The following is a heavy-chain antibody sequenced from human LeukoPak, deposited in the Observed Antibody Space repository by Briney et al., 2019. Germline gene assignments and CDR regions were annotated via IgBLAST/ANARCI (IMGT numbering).Heavy chain of an antibody. D-gene: IGHD5-24*01. V-gene: IGHV4-59*01. J-gene: IGHJ4*02. CDR3: ARGKRWLQLAVDY. CDR1: GGSISSYY. CDR2: IYYSGST. Sequence: SETLSLTCTVSGGSISSYYWSWIRQPPGKGLEWIGYIYYSGSTNYNPSLKSRVTISVDTSKNQFSLRLSSVTAADTAVYYCARGKRWLQLAVDYWGQGTLVTVSS.